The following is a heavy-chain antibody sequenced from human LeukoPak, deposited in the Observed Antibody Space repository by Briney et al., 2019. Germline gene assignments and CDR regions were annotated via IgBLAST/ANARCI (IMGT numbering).Heavy chain of an antibody. Sequence: SETLSLTCTVSGNSIRSGDYFWSWLRQSPGKGPEWIGYIHYSGSTSYNPSLKSRVTISVDTSKNQFSLKLSSVTAADTAVYYCARTPSYYYYMDVWGKGTTVTVSS. CDR3: ARTPSYYYYMDV. CDR2: IHYSGST. J-gene: IGHJ6*03. V-gene: IGHV4-30-4*08. CDR1: GNSIRSGDYF.